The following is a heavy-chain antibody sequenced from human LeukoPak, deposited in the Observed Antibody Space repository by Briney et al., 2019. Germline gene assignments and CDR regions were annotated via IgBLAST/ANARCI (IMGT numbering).Heavy chain of an antibody. J-gene: IGHJ5*02. D-gene: IGHD3-22*01. CDR1: GYTFTGYY. CDR2: INPNSGGT. V-gene: IGHV1-2*02. CDR3: ARGGYYYDSSGYQYNWFDP. Sequence: ASVKVSCKASGYTFTGYYMHWVRQAPGQGLEWMGWINPNSGGTNYAQKFQGRVTMTRDTSISTAYMELSRLRSDDTAAYYCARGGYYYDSSGYQYNWFDPWGQGTLVTVSS.